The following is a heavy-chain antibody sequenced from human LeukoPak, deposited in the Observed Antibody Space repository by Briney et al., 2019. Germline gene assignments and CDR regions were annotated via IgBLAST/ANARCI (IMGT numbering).Heavy chain of an antibody. CDR2: INPNSGGT. J-gene: IGHJ4*02. V-gene: IGHV1-2*02. CDR1: GYTFTGYY. D-gene: IGHD6-13*01. CDR3: ARAGIAAAAEGVDY. Sequence: ASVKVPCKASGYTFTGYYMHWVRQAPGQGLEWMGWINPNSGGTNYAQKFQGRVTMTRDTSISTAYMELSRLRSDDTAVYYCARAGIAAAAEGVDYWGQGTLVTVSS.